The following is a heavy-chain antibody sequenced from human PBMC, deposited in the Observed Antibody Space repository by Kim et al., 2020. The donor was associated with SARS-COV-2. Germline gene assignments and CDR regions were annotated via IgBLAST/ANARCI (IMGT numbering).Heavy chain of an antibody. CDR3: ARAPIVGFTTRAPYYYGIAV. J-gene: IGHJ6*04. V-gene: IGHV3-48*01. CDR1: GFSFSTYS. Sequence: GGSLRLSCAASGFSFSTYSMNWVRQAPGKGLEWVAYISSSPSTIFYGDSVKGRFTISRDNDKNSLFLQMNNLRGEDTAVYYCARAPIVGFTTRAPYYYGIAVWGAGTTVTVSS. D-gene: IGHD1-26*01. CDR2: ISSSPSTI.